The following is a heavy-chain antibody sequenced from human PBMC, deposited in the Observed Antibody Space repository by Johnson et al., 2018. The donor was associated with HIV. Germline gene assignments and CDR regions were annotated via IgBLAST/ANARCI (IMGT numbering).Heavy chain of an antibody. CDR3: ARDRAQVDDPNDAFDI. J-gene: IGHJ3*02. V-gene: IGHV3-30*03. CDR2: ISNEGEGK. Sequence: QVQLVESGGGVVQPGRSLRISCEASGFTFSRYAMHWVRQAPGKGLDWVAVISNEGEGKYYADSVKGRFTISRDNSKNTVSLQLNMVRGEDTAVYYCARDRAQVDDPNDAFDIWGQGTVVTVSS. CDR1: GFTFSRYA. D-gene: IGHD1-1*01.